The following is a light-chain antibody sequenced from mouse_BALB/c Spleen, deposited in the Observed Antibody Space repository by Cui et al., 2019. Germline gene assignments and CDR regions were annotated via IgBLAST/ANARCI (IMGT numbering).Light chain of an antibody. Sequence: FHMTQSPSPLSASLGERVSLTCQASQEIGGDLSWHQQKPDGTIKRLIYAASTLDSGVPKRFSGSRSGSDYSLTISSHESEDFADYYCLQYASYPLTFGAGTKLEMK. CDR1: QEIGGD. V-gene: IGKV9-124*01. CDR3: LQYASYPLT. CDR2: AAS. J-gene: IGKJ5*01.